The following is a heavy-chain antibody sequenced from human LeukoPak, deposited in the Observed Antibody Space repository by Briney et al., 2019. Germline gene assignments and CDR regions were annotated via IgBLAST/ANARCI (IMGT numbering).Heavy chain of an antibody. CDR1: GFTFSDFH. CDR2: ISGSGYAI. D-gene: IGHD1-26*01. V-gene: IGHV3-11*01. Sequence: GGSLRLFCTASGFTFSDFHMSWIRQAPGKGLEWVSHISGSGYAIHHPGPVKGRFTISRDNAKNSLYLQMNSLRVEDSAVYYCARLSGTYSRGGDHWGQGTLVTVSS. J-gene: IGHJ4*02. CDR3: ARLSGTYSRGGDH.